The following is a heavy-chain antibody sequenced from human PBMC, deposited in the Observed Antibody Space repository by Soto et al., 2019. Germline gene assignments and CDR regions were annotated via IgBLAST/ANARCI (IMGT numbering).Heavy chain of an antibody. CDR3: AKDPGAFDYYDSSGYQAFDY. V-gene: IGHV3-48*03. CDR1: GFTFSIHE. CDR2: ISSIGVAT. Sequence: GGSLRLSCAASGFTFSIHEMNWVRQAPGKGLEWVSYISSIGVATYYADSVKGRFTISRDNAKNSLYLQMNSLRAEDTAVYYCAKDPGAFDYYDSSGYQAFDYWGQGTLVTVSS. J-gene: IGHJ4*02. D-gene: IGHD3-22*01.